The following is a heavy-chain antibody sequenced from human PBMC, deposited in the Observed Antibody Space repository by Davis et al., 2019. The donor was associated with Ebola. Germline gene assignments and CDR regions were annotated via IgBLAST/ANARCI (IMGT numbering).Heavy chain of an antibody. Sequence: GESLKISCAASGFTFSDYYMSWIRQAPGKGLEWVSYISSSSSYTNYADSVKGRFTISRDNSQNTVYLQMTGLRAEDTAIYYCAKGPTRSGYYWGQGTLVTVSS. V-gene: IGHV3-11*05. D-gene: IGHD6-19*01. CDR1: GFTFSDYY. CDR3: AKGPTRSGYY. CDR2: ISSSSSYT. J-gene: IGHJ4*02.